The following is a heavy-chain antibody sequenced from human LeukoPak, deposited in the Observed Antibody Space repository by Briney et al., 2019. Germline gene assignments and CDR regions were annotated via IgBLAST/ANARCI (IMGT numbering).Heavy chain of an antibody. CDR2: MYHTGST. V-gene: IGHV4-59*01. CDR1: GGSMINYH. J-gene: IGHJ3*02. D-gene: IGHD4-23*01. CDR3: ARDGDLGGAFDI. Sequence: SETLSLTCTVSGGSMINYHWSWIRQTPGKGLEWIGYMYHTGSTNYNPSLKSRVALSVDTSKTQFSLKLSSVTAADTAVYYCARDGDLGGAFDIWGRGTMVTVSS.